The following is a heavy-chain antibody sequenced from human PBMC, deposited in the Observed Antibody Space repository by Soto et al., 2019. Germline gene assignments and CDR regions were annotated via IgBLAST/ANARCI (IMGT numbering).Heavy chain of an antibody. V-gene: IGHV3-23*01. CDR2: ISGSGANT. D-gene: IGHD1-1*01. CDR3: ARDPSRGNEWARYLDL. CDR1: GITFSNLA. J-gene: IGHJ2*01. Sequence: PGGSLRLSCAASGITFSNLALSWVRQAPGKGLEWVSGISGSGANTHYADSVKGRFTISRDNAKNSLYLQMNSLRAEDTAVYYCARDPSRGNEWARYLDLWGRGTLVTVSS.